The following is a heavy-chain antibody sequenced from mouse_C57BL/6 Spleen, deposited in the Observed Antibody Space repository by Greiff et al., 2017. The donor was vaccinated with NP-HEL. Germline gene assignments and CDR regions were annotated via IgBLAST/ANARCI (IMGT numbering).Heavy chain of an antibody. CDR2: IDPETGGT. CDR3: TREGPPYYFDY. J-gene: IGHJ2*01. Sequence: QVQLQQSGAELVRPGASVTLSCKASGYTFTDYEMHWVKQTPVHGLEWIGAIDPETGGTAYNQKFKGKAILTADKSSSTAYMELRSLTSEDSAVYYCTREGPPYYFDYWGQGTTLTVSS. V-gene: IGHV1-15*01. CDR1: GYTFTDYE.